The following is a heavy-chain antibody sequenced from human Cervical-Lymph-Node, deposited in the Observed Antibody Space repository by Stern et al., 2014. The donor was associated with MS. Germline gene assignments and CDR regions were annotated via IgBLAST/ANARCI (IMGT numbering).Heavy chain of an antibody. J-gene: IGHJ4*02. CDR2: INSSGGRT. CDR3: ARGGDIWGRYRQYYFDY. Sequence: EVHLVASGGGLVQPGGSLRLSCAASGFTFSSYAMTWVRQAPGKGLEWVSSINSSGGRTDNADSVKGRFTISRDNSKNTLFLQMNSLRDEDRAVYYCARGGDIWGRYRQYYFDYWGQGSLVTVSS. CDR1: GFTFSSYA. D-gene: IGHD3-16*02. V-gene: IGHV3-23*04.